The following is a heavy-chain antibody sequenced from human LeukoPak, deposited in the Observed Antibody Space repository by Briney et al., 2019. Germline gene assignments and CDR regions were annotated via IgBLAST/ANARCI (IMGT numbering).Heavy chain of an antibody. CDR2: ISYDGSDT. Sequence: GGSLRLSCAASGFTFGSYGMHWVRQAPGKGLAWVALISYDGSDTYYADSVKGRSTISRDNSKNTLFLQMNSLRAEDTAVYYCAKTETYYDILTGYPPVVFDYWGQGTLVTVSS. J-gene: IGHJ4*02. V-gene: IGHV3-30*18. CDR1: GFTFGSYG. CDR3: AKTETYYDILTGYPPVVFDY. D-gene: IGHD3-9*01.